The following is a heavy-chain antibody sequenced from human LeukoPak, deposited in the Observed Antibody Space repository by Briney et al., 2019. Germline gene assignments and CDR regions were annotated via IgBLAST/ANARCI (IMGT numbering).Heavy chain of an antibody. V-gene: IGHV1-2*02. CDR1: GYTFTGYY. J-gene: IGHJ4*02. CDR2: INPNSGGT. CDR3: ATETSEYSSGWYY. D-gene: IGHD6-19*01. Sequence: ASVEVSCKASGYTFTGYYMHWVRQAPGQGLEWMGWINPNSGGTNYAQKFQGRVTMTRDTSISTAYMELSRLRSDDTAVYYCATETSEYSSGWYYWGQGTLVTVSS.